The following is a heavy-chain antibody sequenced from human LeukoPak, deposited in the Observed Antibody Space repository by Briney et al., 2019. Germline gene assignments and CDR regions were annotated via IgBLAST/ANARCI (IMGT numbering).Heavy chain of an antibody. CDR3: ARPMNKEATIPEPSFDY. Sequence: GESLKISCKGSGYSFTTYWIAWVRQMPGKGLEWMGIIYPGDSDTRYSPSFQGQVTISADKSISTAYLQWSSLKASDTAMYYCARPMNKEATIPEPSFDYWGQGTLVTVSS. J-gene: IGHJ4*02. CDR1: GYSFTTYW. V-gene: IGHV5-51*01. D-gene: IGHD5-12*01. CDR2: IYPGDSDT.